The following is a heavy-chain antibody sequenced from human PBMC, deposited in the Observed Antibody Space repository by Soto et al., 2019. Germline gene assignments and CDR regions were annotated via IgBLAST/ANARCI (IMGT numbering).Heavy chain of an antibody. CDR3: ASPDRGVYYYYGMDV. V-gene: IGHV1-69*13. D-gene: IGHD3-10*01. CDR2: IIPIFGTA. Sequence: GASVKVSCKASGGTFSSYAISWVRQAPGQGLEWMGGIIPIFGTANYARKFQGRVTITADESTSTAYMELSSLRSEDTAVYYCASPDRGVYYYYGMDVWGQGTTVTVSS. J-gene: IGHJ6*02. CDR1: GGTFSSYA.